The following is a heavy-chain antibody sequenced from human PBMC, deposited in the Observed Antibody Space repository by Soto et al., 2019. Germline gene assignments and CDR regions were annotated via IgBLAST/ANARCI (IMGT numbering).Heavy chain of an antibody. Sequence: PGGSLSLSCAASGFTFSSYSMNWVRQAPGKGLEWVSSISSSSSYIYYADSVKGRFTISRDNAKNSLYLQMNSLRAEDTAVYYCARDRNSGYDFDYWGQGTLVTVSS. D-gene: IGHD5-12*01. CDR3: ARDRNSGYDFDY. V-gene: IGHV3-21*01. J-gene: IGHJ4*02. CDR2: ISSSSSYI. CDR1: GFTFSSYS.